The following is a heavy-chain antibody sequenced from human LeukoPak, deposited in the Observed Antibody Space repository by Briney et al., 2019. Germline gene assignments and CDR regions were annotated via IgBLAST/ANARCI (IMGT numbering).Heavy chain of an antibody. J-gene: IGHJ4*02. Sequence: GGSLRLSCAASGFPFSSYWMAWVRQAPGKGLEWVATITLDGSDSYYVDSVKGRSTVSRDNAKNSLYLQMNSLRVEDTAEYYCVRGDSRDYWGQGTLVTVSS. V-gene: IGHV3-7*02. CDR1: GFPFSSYW. CDR2: ITLDGSDS. D-gene: IGHD3-22*01. CDR3: VRGDSRDY.